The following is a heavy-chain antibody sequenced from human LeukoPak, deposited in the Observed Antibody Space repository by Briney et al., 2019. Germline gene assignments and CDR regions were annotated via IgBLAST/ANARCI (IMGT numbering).Heavy chain of an antibody. J-gene: IGHJ5*02. D-gene: IGHD3-3*01. CDR3: ARDGITIFGVGP. Sequence: SETLSLTCAVYGGSFSGYYWSWIRQPPGKGLEWIGEINHSGSTNYSPSLKSRVTISVDTSKNQFSLKLSSVTAADTAVYYCARDGITIFGVGPWGQGTLVTVSS. V-gene: IGHV4-34*01. CDR2: INHSGST. CDR1: GGSFSGYY.